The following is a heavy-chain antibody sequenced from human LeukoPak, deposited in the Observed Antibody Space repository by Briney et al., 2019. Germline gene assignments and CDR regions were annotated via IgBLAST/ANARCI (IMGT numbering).Heavy chain of an antibody. CDR3: ARHGPIVGATSYDY. Sequence: PSETLSLTCTVYGGSISSSSYYWGWIRQPPGKGLEWIGSIYYSGSTYYNPSLKSRVTISVDTSKNQFSLKLSSVTAADTAVYYCARHGPIVGATSYDYWGQGTLVTVSS. J-gene: IGHJ4*02. D-gene: IGHD1-26*01. CDR1: GGSISSSSYY. CDR2: IYYSGST. V-gene: IGHV4-39*01.